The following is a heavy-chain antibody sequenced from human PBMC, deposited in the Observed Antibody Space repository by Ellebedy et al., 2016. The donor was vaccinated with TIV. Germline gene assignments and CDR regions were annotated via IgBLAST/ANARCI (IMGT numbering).Heavy chain of an antibody. D-gene: IGHD2-2*01. CDR3: ARDFISSTGH. J-gene: IGHJ4*02. CDR2: INHSGST. CDR1: GGSFSGYY. V-gene: IGHV4-34*01. Sequence: GSLRLSXAVYGGSFSGYYWSWIRQPPGKGLEWIGEINHSGSTNYNPSLKSRVTISVDTSKNQFSLKLSSVTAADTAVYYCARDFISSTGHWGQGTLVTVSS.